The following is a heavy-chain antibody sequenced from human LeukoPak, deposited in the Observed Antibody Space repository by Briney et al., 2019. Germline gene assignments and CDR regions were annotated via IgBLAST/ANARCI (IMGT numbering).Heavy chain of an antibody. V-gene: IGHV4-38-2*02. CDR3: ARAISGYSYGPIDY. Sequence: SETLSLTCTVSGYSISSGYYWGWIRQPPGKGLEWIGSIYHSGSTYYNPSLKSRVTISVDTSKNQFSLKLSSVTAADTAVYYCARAISGYSYGPIDYWGQGTLVTVSS. CDR2: IYHSGST. CDR1: GYSISSGYY. D-gene: IGHD5-18*01. J-gene: IGHJ4*02.